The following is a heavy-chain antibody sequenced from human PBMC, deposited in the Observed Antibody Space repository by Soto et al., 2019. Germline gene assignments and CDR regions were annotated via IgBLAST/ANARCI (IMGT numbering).Heavy chain of an antibody. J-gene: IGHJ4*02. CDR1: GFTFSNAW. V-gene: IGHV3-15*01. CDR2: IKSKTDGGTT. CDR3: TTDKVVSHLAAY. Sequence: PGGSLRLSCAASGFTFSNAWMSWVRXAPGKGLEWVGRIKSKTDGGTTDXXXXXXXXXXXXXXXXXXTLYLQMNSLKTEDTAVYYCTTDKVVSHLAAYWGQGTLVTVSS. D-gene: IGHD2-2*01.